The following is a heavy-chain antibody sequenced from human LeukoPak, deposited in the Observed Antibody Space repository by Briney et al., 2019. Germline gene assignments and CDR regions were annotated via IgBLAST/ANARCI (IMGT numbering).Heavy chain of an antibody. CDR2: IKTDGSQI. V-gene: IGHV3-7*01. D-gene: IGHD7-27*01. CDR3: ARDLNWETN. CDR1: KFTFSSYD. J-gene: IGHJ4*02. Sequence: PGGSLRLSCAASKFTFSSYDMHWVRQAPGKGLEWVANIKTDGSQIYYVDSVKGRFTISRDNAKNSLYLQMNSLRAEDTAVYYCARDLNWETNWGQGTRVSVSS.